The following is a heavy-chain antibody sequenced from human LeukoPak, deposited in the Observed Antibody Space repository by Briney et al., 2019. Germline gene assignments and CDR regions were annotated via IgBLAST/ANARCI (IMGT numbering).Heavy chain of an antibody. V-gene: IGHV4-59*01. CDR1: GGSISSYY. CDR2: IYYSGST. CDR3: ARYIWGSYPTFEDY. J-gene: IGHJ4*02. Sequence: PSETLSLTCTVSGGSISSYYWSWIRQPPGKGLEWIAYIYYSGSTNYNPSLKSRVTMSVATSKNQFSLKLSSVTAADTAVYYCARYIWGSYPTFEDYWGQGTLVTVSS. D-gene: IGHD3-16*02.